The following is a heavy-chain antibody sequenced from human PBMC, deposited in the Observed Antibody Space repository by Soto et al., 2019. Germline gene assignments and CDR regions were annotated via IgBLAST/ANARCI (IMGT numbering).Heavy chain of an antibody. D-gene: IGHD2-8*01. CDR2: IYYSGST. J-gene: IGHJ6*02. CDR1: GGSVSSGSYY. Sequence: SETLSLTCTVSGGSVSSGSYYWSWIRQPPGKGLEWIGYIYYSGSTNYNPSLKSRVTISVDTSKNQFSLKLSSVTAADTAVYYCAREMVYANYYYYYGMDVWGQGTTVTVSS. CDR3: AREMVYANYYYYYGMDV. V-gene: IGHV4-61*01.